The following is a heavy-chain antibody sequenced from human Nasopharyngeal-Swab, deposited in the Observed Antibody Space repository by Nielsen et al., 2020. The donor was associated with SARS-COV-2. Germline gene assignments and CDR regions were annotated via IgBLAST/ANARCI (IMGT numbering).Heavy chain of an antibody. J-gene: IGHJ4*02. CDR1: GFIFNTYG. CDR2: ISDDNTI. CDR3: ARDLELLTNYYALDY. Sequence: GGSLRLSCEASGFIFNTYGMNWVRQAPGKGLEWISYISDDNTIFYADSVKGRFTISRDNAKNSLDLQMNSLRDEDTAVYYCARDLELLTNYYALDYWGKGTLVTVSS. D-gene: IGHD3-9*01. V-gene: IGHV3-48*02.